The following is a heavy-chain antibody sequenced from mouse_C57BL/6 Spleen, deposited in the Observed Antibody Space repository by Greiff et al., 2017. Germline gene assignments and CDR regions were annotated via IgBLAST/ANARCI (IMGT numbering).Heavy chain of an antibody. V-gene: IGHV5-17*01. D-gene: IGHD2-1*01. J-gene: IGHJ2*01. CDR1: GFTFSDYG. CDR2: ISSGSSTI. Sequence: EVKLVESGGGLVKPGGSLKLSCAASGFTFSDYGMHWVRQAPEKGLEWVAYISSGSSTIYYADTVKGRFTISRDNAKNTLFLQMTSLRSEDTAMYYCARPNYGNYLYFDYWGQGTTLTVSS. CDR3: ARPNYGNYLYFDY.